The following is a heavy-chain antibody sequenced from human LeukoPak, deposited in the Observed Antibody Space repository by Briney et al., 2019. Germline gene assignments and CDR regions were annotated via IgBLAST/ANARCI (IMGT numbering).Heavy chain of an antibody. CDR3: ARDRYGYDSSFDY. D-gene: IGHD5-12*01. V-gene: IGHV4-59*13. J-gene: IGHJ4*02. CDR1: GGSISSYY. Sequence: ASETLSLTCTVSGGSISSYYWSWIRQPPGKGLEWIGYIYYSGSTHYNPSLKSRVTISVDTSKNQFSLRLSSVTAADTAVYYCARDRYGYDSSFDYWGQGTLVTVSS. CDR2: IYYSGST.